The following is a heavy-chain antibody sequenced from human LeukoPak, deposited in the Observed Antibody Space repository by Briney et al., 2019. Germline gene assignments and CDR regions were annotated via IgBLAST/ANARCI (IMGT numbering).Heavy chain of an antibody. Sequence: GGSLRLSCAASGFTVSSNYMSWVRQAPGKGLEWVSVIYSGGSTYYADSVKGRFPISRDNSKNTLYLKMNSLRAEDTAVYYCARSARWFGVDYWGQGTLVTVSS. CDR3: ARSARWFGVDY. D-gene: IGHD3-10*01. J-gene: IGHJ4*02. CDR1: GFTVSSNY. CDR2: IYSGGST. V-gene: IGHV3-53*01.